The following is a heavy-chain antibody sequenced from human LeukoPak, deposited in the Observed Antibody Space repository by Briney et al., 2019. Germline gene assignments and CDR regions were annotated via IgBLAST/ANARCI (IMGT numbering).Heavy chain of an antibody. D-gene: IGHD3-10*01. V-gene: IGHV3-23*01. J-gene: IGHJ4*02. CDR2: ISGSGGGT. CDR3: AKATPLNYYGSGSYYDY. CDR1: GFTFGSYA. Sequence: PGGSLRLSCAASGFTFGSYAMSWVRQAPGKGLEWVSAISGSGGGTYYADSVKGRFTISRDNSKNTLYLQMNSLRAEDTAVYYCAKATPLNYYGSGSYYDYWGQGTLVTVSS.